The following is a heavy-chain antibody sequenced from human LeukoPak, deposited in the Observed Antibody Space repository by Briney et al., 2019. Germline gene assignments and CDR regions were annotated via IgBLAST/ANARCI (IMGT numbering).Heavy chain of an antibody. CDR1: GFTFDDYA. CDR3: AASPGAFWSGYYGD. D-gene: IGHD3-3*01. J-gene: IGHJ4*02. CDR2: ISWNSGSI. V-gene: IGHV3-9*01. Sequence: GGSLRLSCAASGFTFDDYAMHWVRQAPGKGLEWVSGISWNSGSIGYADSVKGRFTISRDNAKSSLYLQMNSLRAEDTALYYCAASPGAFWSGYYGDWGQGTLVTVSS.